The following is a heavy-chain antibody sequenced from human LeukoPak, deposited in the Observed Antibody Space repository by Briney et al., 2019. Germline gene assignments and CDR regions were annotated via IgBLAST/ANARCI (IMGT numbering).Heavy chain of an antibody. CDR1: GFTFSDYY. CDR3: ASSVHCSGGSCTDY. D-gene: IGHD2-15*01. V-gene: IGHV3-11*01. CDR2: ISSSGSTI. Sequence: GGSLRLSCAASGFTFSDYYMSWLRQAPGKGLEWVSYISSSGSTIYYADSVKGRFTISRDNAKNSLYLQMNSLRAEDTAVYYCASSVHCSGGSCTDYWGQGTLVTVSS. J-gene: IGHJ4*02.